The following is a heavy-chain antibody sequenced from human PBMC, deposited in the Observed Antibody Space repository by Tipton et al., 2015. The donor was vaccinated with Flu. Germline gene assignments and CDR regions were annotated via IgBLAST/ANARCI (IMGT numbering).Heavy chain of an antibody. CDR2: IFYNGST. CDR3: ARTTYDYTNYGTPGAYGLDV. J-gene: IGHJ6*01. CDR1: GDSINSYY. D-gene: IGHD4-11*01. Sequence: TLSLTCTVSGDSINSYYWSWSRQPPGKGLEWIGYIFYNGSTNYNPSLKSRVTISADSPKNQFSLMLSSVTTADTAVYYCARTTYDYTNYGTPGAYGLDVWGQGTPVTVSS. V-gene: IGHV4-59*01.